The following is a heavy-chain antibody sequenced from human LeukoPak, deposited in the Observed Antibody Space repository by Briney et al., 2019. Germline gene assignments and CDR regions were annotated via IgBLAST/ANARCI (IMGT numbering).Heavy chain of an antibody. Sequence: GGSLRLSCAASGFTFSNAWMNWVRQAPGKGLEWVGRIKSTVDGGTTDLAAPVKGRFTVSRDDSKKMLYLQMNSLKTEDTAVYYCTTGGNVIVADTRAFDIWGQGTMATVSS. V-gene: IGHV3-15*07. CDR3: TTGGNVIVADTRAFDI. CDR1: GFTFSNAW. CDR2: IKSTVDGGTT. D-gene: IGHD6-19*01. J-gene: IGHJ3*02.